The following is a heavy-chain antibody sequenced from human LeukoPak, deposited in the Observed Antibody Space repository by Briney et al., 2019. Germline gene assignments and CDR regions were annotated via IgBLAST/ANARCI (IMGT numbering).Heavy chain of an antibody. D-gene: IGHD2-21*01. Sequence: GGSLRLSCAAAGFTVSNNCVTWVRQAPGKGLEWVSVICGDGRLFYADSVKGRFSVSRDNSEHTVYLQVTSLRADDTAVYFCARERGDKEMSGGSSFDVWGEGTLVIVSS. V-gene: IGHV3-53*01. CDR2: ICGDGRL. CDR1: GFTVSNNC. J-gene: IGHJ3*01. CDR3: ARERGDKEMSGGSSFDV.